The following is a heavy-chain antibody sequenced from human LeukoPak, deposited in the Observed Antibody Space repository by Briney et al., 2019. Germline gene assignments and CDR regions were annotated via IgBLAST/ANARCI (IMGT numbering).Heavy chain of an antibody. V-gene: IGHV1-69*13. CDR2: IIPLYRTP. CDR3: ASPAGRWHLYYYDSSGYMY. J-gene: IGHJ4*02. D-gene: IGHD3-22*01. Sequence: SVKVSCKTSGVTFSIYAITWVRQAPGQGLEYMGGIIPLYRTPNYARKFQDRVTITADESTTTAYMELSSLRTEDTAMYYCASPAGRWHLYYYDSSGYMYWGQGTLVTVSS. CDR1: GVTFSIYA.